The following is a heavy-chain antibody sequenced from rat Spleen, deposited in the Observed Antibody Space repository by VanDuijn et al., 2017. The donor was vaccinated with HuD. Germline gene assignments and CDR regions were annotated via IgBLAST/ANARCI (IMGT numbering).Heavy chain of an antibody. CDR2: ISYDGGST. Sequence: EVQLVESDGGLVQPGRSLKLSCAASGFTFSDYYMAWVRQAPTKGLEWVASISYDGGSTYYRDSVKGRFTISRDNPKSTLYLQMDSLRSEDTATYYCAAHGPRISRFAYWGQGSLVTVSS. CDR3: AAHGPRISRFAY. J-gene: IGHJ3*01. D-gene: IGHD2-7*01. V-gene: IGHV5-20*01. CDR1: GFTFSDYY.